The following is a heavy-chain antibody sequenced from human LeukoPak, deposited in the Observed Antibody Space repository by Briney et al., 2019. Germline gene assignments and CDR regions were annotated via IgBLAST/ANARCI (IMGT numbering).Heavy chain of an antibody. Sequence: SQTLSLTCAISGDSVSSNSAAWNWIRQSPSRVLEWLGRTYYRSKWYNDYAVSVKSRITINPDTSKNQFYLQLNSVTPEDTALYYCARSYVWGSYRYTVHFDYWGPGTLVTVSS. J-gene: IGHJ4*02. CDR2: TYYRSKWYN. V-gene: IGHV6-1*01. CDR1: GDSVSSNSAA. D-gene: IGHD3-16*02. CDR3: ARSYVWGSYRYTVHFDY.